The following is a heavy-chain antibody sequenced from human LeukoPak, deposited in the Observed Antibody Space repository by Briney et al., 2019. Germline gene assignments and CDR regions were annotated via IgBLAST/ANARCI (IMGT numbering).Heavy chain of an antibody. CDR3: ARGDYDSSGYLNLLFDY. CDR1: GFTFDDYA. Sequence: QSGGSLRLSCAASGFTFDDYAMHWVRQAPGKGLEWVSGFSWNSGSIGYADSVKGRFTISRDNAKNSLYLQMNSLRAEDTALYYCARGDYDSSGYLNLLFDYWGQGTLVTVSS. J-gene: IGHJ4*02. D-gene: IGHD3-22*01. CDR2: FSWNSGSI. V-gene: IGHV3-9*01.